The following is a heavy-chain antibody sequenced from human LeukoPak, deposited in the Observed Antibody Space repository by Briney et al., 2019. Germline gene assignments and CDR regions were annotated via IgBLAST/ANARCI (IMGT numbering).Heavy chain of an antibody. Sequence: SETLSLTCTVSGGSVSSGSYYWSWIRQPPGKGLEWIGYIYYSGSTNYNPSLKSRVTISVDTSKNQFSLKLSSVTAADTAVYYCARVVGYYDSSGFTIDYWARGPWSLSPQ. CDR3: ARVVGYYDSSGFTIDY. CDR1: GGSVSSGSYY. J-gene: IGHJ4*02. V-gene: IGHV4-61*01. CDR2: IYYSGST. D-gene: IGHD3-22*01.